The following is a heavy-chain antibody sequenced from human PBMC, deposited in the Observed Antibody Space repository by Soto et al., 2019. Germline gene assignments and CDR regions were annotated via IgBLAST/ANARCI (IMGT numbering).Heavy chain of an antibody. Sequence: QVQMVQSGAEVKKPGASVKVSCRASGYSFTSYDVNWVRQATGQGLEWMGWMNPNSGNTAFAQKFQGRVTMTRDTPISTAYMELSGLRSEDTAVYYCARYPYTSYCSDGSCSYEAFDIWGQGTVVTVSS. CDR2: MNPNSGNT. V-gene: IGHV1-8*01. CDR3: ARYPYTSYCSDGSCSYEAFDI. D-gene: IGHD2-15*01. CDR1: GYSFTSYD. J-gene: IGHJ3*02.